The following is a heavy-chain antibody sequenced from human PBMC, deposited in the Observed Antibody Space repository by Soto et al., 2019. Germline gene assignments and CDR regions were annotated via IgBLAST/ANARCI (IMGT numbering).Heavy chain of an antibody. Sequence: LETLPHTCTFSGGSVSSGSYYWSWIRQPPGKGLEWIGYIYYSGSTNYNPSLKSRVTISVDTSKNQFSLKLSSVTAADTAVYYCARIPNDAFDIWGQGTMVTVSS. CDR2: IYYSGST. CDR1: GGSVSSGSYY. CDR3: ARIPNDAFDI. J-gene: IGHJ3*02. V-gene: IGHV4-61*01.